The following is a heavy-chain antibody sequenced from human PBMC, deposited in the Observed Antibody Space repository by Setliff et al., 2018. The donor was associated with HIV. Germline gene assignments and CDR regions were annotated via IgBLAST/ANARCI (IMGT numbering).Heavy chain of an antibody. D-gene: IGHD3-16*01. CDR1: GFTFSSYA. J-gene: IGHJ1*01. CDR2: ITGSAGST. CDR3: AREWGGGYFQH. Sequence: GGSLRLSCAASGFTFSSYAMSWVRQAPGKGLEWVSAITGSAGSTYYADSVKGRFTISRDNSKNTLYLQMNGLRGEDTAVYYCAREWGGGYFQHWGQGTLVTVSS. V-gene: IGHV3-23*01.